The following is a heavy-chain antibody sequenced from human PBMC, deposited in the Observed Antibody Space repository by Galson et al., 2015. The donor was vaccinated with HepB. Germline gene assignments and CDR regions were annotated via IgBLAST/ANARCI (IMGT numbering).Heavy chain of an antibody. J-gene: IGHJ6*02. D-gene: IGHD6-13*01. V-gene: IGHV3-30-3*01. CDR2: ISYDGSNK. CDR1: GFTFSSYA. Sequence: SLRLSCAASGFTFSSYAMHWVRQAPGKGLEWVAVISYDGSNKYYADSVKGRFTISRDNSKNTLYLQMNSLRAGDTAVYYCARGEAAGYYYYYYGMDVWGQGTTITVSS. CDR3: ARGEAAGYYYYYYGMDV.